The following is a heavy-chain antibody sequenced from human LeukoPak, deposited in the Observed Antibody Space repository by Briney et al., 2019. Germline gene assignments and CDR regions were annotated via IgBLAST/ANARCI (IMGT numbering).Heavy chain of an antibody. Sequence: GGSLRLSCAASGVXXXSYWMTWVXXXPGKXXXXVAXIKQDXSEXYYVDSVKARFTISRDNAKNSVYLQMNSLRAEDTAVYYCARRHHFGFLDSWGQGTLVTVSS. J-gene: IGHJ4*02. V-gene: IGHV3-7*04. CDR1: GVXXXSYW. CDR2: IKQDXSEX. D-gene: IGHD3-10*01. CDR3: ARRHHFGFLDS.